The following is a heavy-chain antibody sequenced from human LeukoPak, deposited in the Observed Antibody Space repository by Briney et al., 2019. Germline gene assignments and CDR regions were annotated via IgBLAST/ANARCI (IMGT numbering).Heavy chain of an antibody. V-gene: IGHV3-23*01. D-gene: IGHD6-19*01. CDR3: ARALAVAGTPGRD. Sequence: GGSLRLSCAASGFTFSNYGMSWVRQAPGKGLEWVSTVSDSPGGTYYADSVKGRFTISRDNSKNTLYLQMNSLRAEDTAVYYCARALAVAGTPGRDWGQGTLVTVSS. J-gene: IGHJ4*02. CDR2: VSDSPGGT. CDR1: GFTFSNYG.